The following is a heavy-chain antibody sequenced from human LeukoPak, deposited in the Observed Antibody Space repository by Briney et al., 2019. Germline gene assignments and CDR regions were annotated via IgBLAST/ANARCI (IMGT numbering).Heavy chain of an antibody. V-gene: IGHV3-23*01. Sequence: GGSLRLSCAASGFTFSSYAMSLVRQAPGKGLEWVSAISGSGASTYYADSVKGRFTISRDNSKNTLYLQMNSLRAEDTAVYYCAKDLGDNNYYDSSGYLAFDIWGQGTMVTVSS. D-gene: IGHD3-22*01. CDR1: GFTFSSYA. CDR3: AKDLGDNNYYDSSGYLAFDI. J-gene: IGHJ3*02. CDR2: ISGSGAST.